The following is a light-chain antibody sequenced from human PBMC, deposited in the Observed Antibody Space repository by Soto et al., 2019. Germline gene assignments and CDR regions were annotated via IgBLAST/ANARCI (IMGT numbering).Light chain of an antibody. J-gene: IGKJ4*01. Sequence: EIVLTQSPGTLSLSPGKRATLSCGASQSVSNNYLAWYQQKPGQAPRLLIYGASNRAAGIPDRFSGSGSGTVFPLTISRMEPEDFAVYYCQPYDNSFTFGGGTKVDI. CDR1: QSVSNNY. CDR2: GAS. CDR3: QPYDNSFT. V-gene: IGKV3-20*01.